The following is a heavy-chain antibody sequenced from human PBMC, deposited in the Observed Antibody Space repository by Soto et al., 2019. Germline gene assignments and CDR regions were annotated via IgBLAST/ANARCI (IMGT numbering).Heavy chain of an antibody. V-gene: IGHV3-23*01. CDR2: ISGSGGST. CDR3: ARVQCTGGSCFSSYYYYYGMDV. D-gene: IGHD2-15*01. Sequence: GGSLRLSCTASGFTFTSYAMIWVRQAPGKGLEWVSAISGSGGSTYYADSVKGRFTISRDNSKSTVYLQMNSLRAEDTAVYYCARVQCTGGSCFSSYYYYYGMDVWGQGTTVTVSS. CDR1: GFTFTSYA. J-gene: IGHJ6*02.